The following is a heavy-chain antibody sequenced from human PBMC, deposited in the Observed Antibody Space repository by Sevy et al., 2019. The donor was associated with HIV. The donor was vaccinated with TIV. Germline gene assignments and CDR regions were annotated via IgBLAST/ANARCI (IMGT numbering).Heavy chain of an antibody. CDR2: ISSSSSYI. CDR1: GFTFSSYS. Sequence: GGSLRLSCAASGFTFSSYSMNWVRQAPGKGLEWVSSISSSSSYIYYADSVKGRFTISRDNAKKSLYLQMNSLRAEDTAVYYCARDMKSYAAFDIWGQGTMVTVSS. CDR3: ARDMKSYAAFDI. D-gene: IGHD2-2*01. V-gene: IGHV3-21*01. J-gene: IGHJ3*02.